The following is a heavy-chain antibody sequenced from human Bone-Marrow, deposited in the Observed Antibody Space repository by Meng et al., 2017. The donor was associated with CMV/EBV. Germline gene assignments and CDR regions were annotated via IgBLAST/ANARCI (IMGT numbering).Heavy chain of an antibody. CDR1: GGSFSGYY. CDR3: ARGRRLSLGATFYYFDY. Sequence: SETLSLTCAVYGGSFSGYYWSWIRQPPGKGLEWIGEINHSGSTNYNPSLKSRVTISVDTSKNQFSLKLSSVTAADTAVYYCARGRRLSLGATFYYFDYWGPGTLVTVYS. D-gene: IGHD5-12*01. V-gene: IGHV4-34*01. CDR2: INHSGST. J-gene: IGHJ4*02.